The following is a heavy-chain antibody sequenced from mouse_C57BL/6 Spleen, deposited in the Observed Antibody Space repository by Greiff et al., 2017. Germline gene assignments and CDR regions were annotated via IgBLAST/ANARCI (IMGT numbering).Heavy chain of an antibody. D-gene: IGHD1-1*01. CDR2: INPSTGGT. Sequence: EVKLMESGPELVKPGASVKISCKASGYSFTGYYMNWVKQSPEKSLEWIGEINPSTGGTTYNQKFKAKATLTVDKSSSTAYMQLKSLTSEDSAVYYCARPRDCYGSSYYYWGQGTTLTVSS. CDR3: ARPRDCYGSSYYY. CDR1: GYSFTGYY. V-gene: IGHV1-42*01. J-gene: IGHJ2*01.